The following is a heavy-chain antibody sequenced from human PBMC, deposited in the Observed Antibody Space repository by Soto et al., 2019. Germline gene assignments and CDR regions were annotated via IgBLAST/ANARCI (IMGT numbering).Heavy chain of an antibody. CDR3: ARVPWGGVGGNTLYYYGMDV. CDR2: IHRDGSET. Sequence: PGGSLRLSCAASGFTFSMYWMSWVRQAPGKGLEWVATIHRDGSETYYVDSVKGRFTISRDNAQNSLFLQMSSLRVDDTALYYCARVPWGGVGGNTLYYYGMDVWGQGATVTVSS. CDR1: GFTFSMYW. D-gene: IGHD7-27*01. J-gene: IGHJ6*02. V-gene: IGHV3-7*01.